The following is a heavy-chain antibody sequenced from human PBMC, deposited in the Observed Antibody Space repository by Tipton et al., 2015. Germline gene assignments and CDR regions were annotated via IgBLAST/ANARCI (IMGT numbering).Heavy chain of an antibody. J-gene: IGHJ6*02. D-gene: IGHD5-24*01. CDR3: ARDLEHGMDV. CDR1: GGSVSTSNYY. V-gene: IGHV4-61*01. Sequence: TLSLTCTVSGGSVSTSNYYWGWIRQSPGKGLEWIGYISYSGSTHYNPSLKRRVTISLDTSKNPFSLTLNSVTAADTAVYYCARDLEHGMDVWGQGTTVTVSS. CDR2: ISYSGST.